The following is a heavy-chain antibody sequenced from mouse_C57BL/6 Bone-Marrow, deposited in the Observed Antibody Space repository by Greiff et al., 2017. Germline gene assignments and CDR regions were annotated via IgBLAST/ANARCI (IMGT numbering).Heavy chain of an antibody. CDR1: GYTFTSYW. V-gene: IGHV1-50*01. Sequence: QVQLQQPGAELVKPGASVKLSCKASGYTFTSYWMQWVKQRPGQGLEWIGEIDPSDSYTNYNQKFKGKATLTVDTSSSTAYMQLSSLTSEDSAVYYCARPGSFSGFAYWGQGTLVTVSA. J-gene: IGHJ3*01. CDR3: ARPGSFSGFAY. CDR2: IDPSDSYT.